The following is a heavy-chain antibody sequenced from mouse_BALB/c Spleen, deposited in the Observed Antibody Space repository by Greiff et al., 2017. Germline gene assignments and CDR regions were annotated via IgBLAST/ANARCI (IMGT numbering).Heavy chain of an antibody. J-gene: IGHJ3*01. D-gene: IGHD3-3*01. CDR2: ISSGGSYT. Sequence: EVMLVESGGDLVKPGGSLKLSCAASGFTFSSYGMSWVRQTPDKRLEWVATISSGGSYTYYPDSVKGRFTISRDNAKNTLYLQMSSLKSEDTAMYYCAKLGQFAYWGQGTLVTVSA. CDR1: GFTFSSYG. V-gene: IGHV5-6*02. CDR3: AKLGQFAY.